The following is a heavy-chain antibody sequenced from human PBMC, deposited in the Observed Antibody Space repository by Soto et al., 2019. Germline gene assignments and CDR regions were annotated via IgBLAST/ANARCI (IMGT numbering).Heavy chain of an antibody. D-gene: IGHD3-3*01. CDR1: GFTFSSYG. CDR2: ISYDGSNK. V-gene: IGHV3-30*18. J-gene: IGHJ2*01. CDR3: AKDFGRSKYYDFWSGINWYFDL. Sequence: QVQLVESGGGVVQPGRSLRLSCAASGFTFSSYGMHWVRQAPGKGLEWVAVISYDGSNKYYADSVKGRFTISRDNSKNTLYLQMNSLRAEDTAVYYCAKDFGRSKYYDFWSGINWYFDLWGRGTLVTVSS.